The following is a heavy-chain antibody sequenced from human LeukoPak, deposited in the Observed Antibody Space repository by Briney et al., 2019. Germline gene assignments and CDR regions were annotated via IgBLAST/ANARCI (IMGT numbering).Heavy chain of an antibody. Sequence: GSLRLSCAASGFTFSNYWMSWVRQTPGKGLEWVANIKQDGSEKHYVDSVKGRFTISRDNAKNSLYLQMSNLRAEDTAVYYCASNWNYVRGYGMDVWGQGTTVTVSS. V-gene: IGHV3-7*01. D-gene: IGHD1-7*01. CDR2: IKQDGSEK. CDR1: GFTFSNYW. J-gene: IGHJ6*02. CDR3: ASNWNYVRGYGMDV.